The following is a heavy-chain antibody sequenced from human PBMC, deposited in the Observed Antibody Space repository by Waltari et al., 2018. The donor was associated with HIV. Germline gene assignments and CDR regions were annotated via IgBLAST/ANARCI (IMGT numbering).Heavy chain of an antibody. D-gene: IGHD5-12*01. CDR1: GFTVSSNY. CDR2: IYSGGST. CDR3: ARGWGSGYDFTVIEY. V-gene: IGHV3-66*01. J-gene: IGHJ4*02. Sequence: EVQLVESGGGLVQPGGSLRLSCAASGFTVSSNYMSWVRQAPGKGLEWVSVIYSGGSTYYADSVKGRFTISRDNSKNTLYLQMNSLRAEDTAVYYCARGWGSGYDFTVIEYWGQGTLVTVSS.